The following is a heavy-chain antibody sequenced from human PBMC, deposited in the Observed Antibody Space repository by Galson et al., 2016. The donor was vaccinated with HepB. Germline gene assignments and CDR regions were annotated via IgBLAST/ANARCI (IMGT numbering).Heavy chain of an antibody. CDR1: GGSISNYY. Sequence: SETLSLTCTVSGGSISNYYWSWIRQPPGKGLEWIGHLYYSGGTNYNPSLRSRVTISVDTYQNQFSLKLSSVTAADTAVYFCARRRDLQRVFGAYDIWGHGTMVIVSS. CDR2: LYYSGGT. V-gene: IGHV4-59*08. D-gene: IGHD3-3*01. CDR3: ARRRDLQRVFGAYDI. J-gene: IGHJ3*02.